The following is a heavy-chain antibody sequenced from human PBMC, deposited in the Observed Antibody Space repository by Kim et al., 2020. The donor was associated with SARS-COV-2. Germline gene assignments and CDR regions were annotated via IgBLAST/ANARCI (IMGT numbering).Heavy chain of an antibody. Sequence: ASVKVSCKVSGYTLTELSMHWVRQAPGKGLEWMGGFDPEDGETIYAQKFQGRVTMTEDTSTDTAYMELSSLRSEDTAVYYCATRKLVVAAPRDYYYGMDVWGQGTTVTVSS. CDR2: FDPEDGET. D-gene: IGHD2-15*01. V-gene: IGHV1-24*01. CDR3: ATRKLVVAAPRDYYYGMDV. J-gene: IGHJ6*02. CDR1: GYTLTELS.